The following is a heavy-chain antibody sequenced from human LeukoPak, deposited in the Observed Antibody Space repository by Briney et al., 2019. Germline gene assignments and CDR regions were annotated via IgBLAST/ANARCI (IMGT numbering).Heavy chain of an antibody. CDR1: GFIVRGNH. CDR3: ARANPVLMVSKYFQH. V-gene: IGHV3-66*01. J-gene: IGHJ1*01. D-gene: IGHD2-8*01. CDR2: TYSGDTT. Sequence: PGGSLRLSCAAFGFIVRGNHINWVRQAPGKGLEWVSITYSGDTTYYADSVKGRFIISRDNARNSLYLRMNSLRAEDTAVYYCARANPVLMVSKYFQHWGQGTLVTVSS.